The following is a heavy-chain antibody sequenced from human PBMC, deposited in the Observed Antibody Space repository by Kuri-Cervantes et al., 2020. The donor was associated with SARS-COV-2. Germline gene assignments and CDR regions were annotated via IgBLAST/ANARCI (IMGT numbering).Heavy chain of an antibody. V-gene: IGHV4-61*02. J-gene: IGHJ6*03. CDR3: ARVGRFLEWLLSVGGYYYYMDV. CDR1: GGSISSGSYY. CDR2: IYTSGST. D-gene: IGHD3-3*01. Sequence: SETLSLTCTVSGGSISSGSYYWSWIWQPAGKGLEWIGRIYTSGSTNYNPSLKSRVTISVDTSKNQFSLKLSSVTAADTAVYYCARVGRFLEWLLSVGGYYYYMDVWGKGTTVTVSS.